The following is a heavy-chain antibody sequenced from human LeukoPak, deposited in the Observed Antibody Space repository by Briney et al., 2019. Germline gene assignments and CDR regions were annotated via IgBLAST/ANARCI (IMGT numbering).Heavy chain of an antibody. V-gene: IGHV3-49*03. CDR1: GFTFSSYA. D-gene: IGHD3-10*01. CDR3: GCAGEFELWFGEFPHFDY. Sequence: GGSLRLSCAASGFTFSSYAMSWFRQAPGKGLEWVGFIRSKAYGGTTEYAASVKGRFTISRDDSKSIAYLQMNSLKTEDTAVYYCGCAGEFELWFGEFPHFDYWGQGTLVTVSS. CDR2: IRSKAYGGTT. J-gene: IGHJ4*02.